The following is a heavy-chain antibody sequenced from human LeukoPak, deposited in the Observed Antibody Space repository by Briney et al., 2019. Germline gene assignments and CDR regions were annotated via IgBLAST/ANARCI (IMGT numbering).Heavy chain of an antibody. D-gene: IGHD3-10*01. CDR3: AKVPYSDYGSGRPPFMDV. CDR1: GFTFSHYA. CDR2: ISNTGSDT. V-gene: IGHV3-23*01. J-gene: IGHJ6*02. Sequence: GGSLRLSCAASGFTFSHYAVSWVRQAPGKGLEWDSAISNTGSDTYYADSVKGRFTISRDNSENTLYLQMNNLRAEDTAIHYCAKVPYSDYGSGRPPFMDVWGQGTTVAVSS.